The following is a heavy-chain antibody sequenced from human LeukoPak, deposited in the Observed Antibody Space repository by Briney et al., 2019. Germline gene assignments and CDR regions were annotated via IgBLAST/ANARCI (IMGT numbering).Heavy chain of an antibody. J-gene: IGHJ4*02. V-gene: IGHV3-53*04. CDR2: MYTGGST. Sequence: PGGSLRLSCAASGFMVSRNYMSWVRQAPGKGLEWVSVMYTGGSTYYADSVKGRFTISRHNSKNTLYLQMNSLRAEDTAVYYCARAPYSGSYYAVDYWGQGTLVTVSS. D-gene: IGHD1-26*01. CDR1: GFMVSRNY. CDR3: ARAPYSGSYYAVDY.